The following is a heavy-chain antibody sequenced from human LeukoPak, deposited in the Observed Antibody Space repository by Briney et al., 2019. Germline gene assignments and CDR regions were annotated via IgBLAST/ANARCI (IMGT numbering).Heavy chain of an antibody. J-gene: IGHJ3*02. CDR2: INSDGSST. CDR1: GFTFSSYW. D-gene: IGHD2-15*01. Sequence: QPGGSLRLSCAASGFTFSSYWMHWVRQAPGKGLVWVSRINSDGSSTSYADSVKGRFTISRDNAKNTLYLQMNSLRAEDTAVYYCARDSGVVSASSDDAFDIWGQGTMVTVSS. CDR3: ARDSGVVSASSDDAFDI. V-gene: IGHV3-74*01.